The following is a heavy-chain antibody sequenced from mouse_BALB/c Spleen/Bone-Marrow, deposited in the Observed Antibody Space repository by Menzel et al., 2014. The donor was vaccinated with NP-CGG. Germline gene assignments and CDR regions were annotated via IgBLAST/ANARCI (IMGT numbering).Heavy chain of an antibody. CDR2: IRNKANAYTT. J-gene: IGHJ4*01. CDR1: GFTFTDYY. D-gene: IGHD2-1*01. Sequence: EVMLVESGGGLVQPGGSLRLSCATSGFTFTDYYVSWVRQPPGKALEWLGFIRNKANAYTTEYSASVKGRFTISRDNSQSILYLQMNILRAEDSATYYCARSLYPRAMDYWGQGTSVTVSS. V-gene: IGHV7-3*02. CDR3: ARSLYPRAMDY.